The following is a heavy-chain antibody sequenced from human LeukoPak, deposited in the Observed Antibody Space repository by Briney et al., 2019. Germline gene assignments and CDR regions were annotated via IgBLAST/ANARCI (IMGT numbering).Heavy chain of an antibody. CDR1: GGSFSGYY. V-gene: IGHV3-11*01. CDR3: VREQAGGTTKRRFDP. CDR2: ISSSGSTT. D-gene: IGHD1-1*01. J-gene: IGHJ5*02. Sequence: LSLTCAVYGGSFSGYYWSWIRQAPGKGLEWVSYISSSGSTTYYADSVKGRFTISRDNAKNSLYLQMNSLRAEDTAVYYCVREQAGGTTKRRFDPWGQGTLVTVSS.